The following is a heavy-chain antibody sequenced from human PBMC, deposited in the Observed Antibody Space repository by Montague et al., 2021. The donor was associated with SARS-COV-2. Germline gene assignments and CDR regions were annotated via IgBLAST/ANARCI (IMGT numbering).Heavy chain of an antibody. CDR3: ARAHSGSRGHLDN. V-gene: IGHV4-61*02. J-gene: IGHJ4*02. CDR1: GGSISSGSYY. CDR2: IYTSGTT. D-gene: IGHD5-12*01. Sequence: TLSLTCTVSGGSISSGSYYWSWIRQPAGKGLEWIGRIYTSGTTDYXXXLKSRVTISADTSKIQFSLKLTAVTAAATAVYYGARAHSGSRGHLDNWGQGSLVTVSS.